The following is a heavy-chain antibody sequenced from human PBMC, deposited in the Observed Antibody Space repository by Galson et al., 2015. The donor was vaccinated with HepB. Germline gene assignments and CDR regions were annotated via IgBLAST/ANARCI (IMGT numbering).Heavy chain of an antibody. D-gene: IGHD3-10*01. CDR3: VSRQYYFASGIYETVSDY. CDR2: IDPSDSYT. Sequence: QSGAEVKKPGESLKISCKGSGYSFTTFWITWVRQRPGKGLEWMGRIDPSDSYTDYSPSFQGHVAISVDKSITTAYLQWSSLKASDTAMYYCVSRQYYFASGIYETVSDYWGQGTLVTVSS. V-gene: IGHV5-10-1*01. J-gene: IGHJ4*02. CDR1: GYSFTTFW.